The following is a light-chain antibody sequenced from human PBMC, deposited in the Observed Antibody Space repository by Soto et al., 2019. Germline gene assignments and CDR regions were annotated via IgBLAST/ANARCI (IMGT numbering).Light chain of an antibody. CDR3: QRYNNWPLT. Sequence: EIIMTQSPATLSLSPGEGATLSCRASQGIGSTLAWYQHKPGQTPRLLIYDTSTRATGVPARFSGSRSGTEFPLPINSLQSEDFAAYYCQRYNNWPLTFGGGTKV. J-gene: IGKJ4*01. CDR2: DTS. V-gene: IGKV3-15*01. CDR1: QGIGST.